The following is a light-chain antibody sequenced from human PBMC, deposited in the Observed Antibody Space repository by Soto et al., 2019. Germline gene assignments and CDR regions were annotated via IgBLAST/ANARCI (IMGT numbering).Light chain of an antibody. CDR3: QQRSNWPPLT. CDR1: QSVTSY. Sequence: IVLTQSPATLSVSPGERATLSCRASQSVTSYLAWYQQKPGQAPRLLIYDASNRATGIPARFSGSGSGTDFTLTISSLEPEDFAVYYCQQRSNWPPLTFGGGTKVDNK. V-gene: IGKV3-11*01. J-gene: IGKJ4*01. CDR2: DAS.